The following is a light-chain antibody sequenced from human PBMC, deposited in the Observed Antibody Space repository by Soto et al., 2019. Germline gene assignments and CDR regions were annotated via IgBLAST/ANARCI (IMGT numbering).Light chain of an antibody. CDR3: QQYGGSPWT. Sequence: EIVLTQSPGTLSLSPGERGTLSCGASQSISSSYLAWYQQKPGQAPRLLIYGASRRATGIADRFSGSGSGTDFTLTISRLDPEDFAVYYCQQYGGSPWTFGQGTKVDI. CDR1: QSISSSY. CDR2: GAS. V-gene: IGKV3-20*01. J-gene: IGKJ1*01.